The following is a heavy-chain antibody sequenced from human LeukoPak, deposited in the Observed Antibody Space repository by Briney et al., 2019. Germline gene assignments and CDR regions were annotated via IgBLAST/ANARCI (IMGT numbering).Heavy chain of an antibody. CDR1: GFTFSSYA. D-gene: IGHD3-3*01. Sequence: PGGSLRLSCAASGFTFSSYAMHWVRQAPGKGLEWVAVISYDGSNKYYADSVKGRFTISRDNSKNTLYLQMNSLRAEDTAVYYCARSHYDFWSGYQRGYFDYWGQGTLVTVSS. CDR2: ISYDGSNK. J-gene: IGHJ4*02. V-gene: IGHV3-30-3*01. CDR3: ARSHYDFWSGYQRGYFDY.